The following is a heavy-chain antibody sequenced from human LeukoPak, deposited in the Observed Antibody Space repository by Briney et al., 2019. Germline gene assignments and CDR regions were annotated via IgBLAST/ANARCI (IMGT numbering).Heavy chain of an antibody. D-gene: IGHD1-26*01. Sequence: SETLSLTCTVSGGSISSSSYYWGWIRQPPGKGLEWIGSIYYSGSTYYNPSLKSRVTISVDTSKNQFSLKLSSVTAADTAVYYCARRRGHDAFDIWGQGTMVTVSS. CDR2: IYYSGST. V-gene: IGHV4-39*01. CDR1: GGSISSSSYY. CDR3: ARRRGHDAFDI. J-gene: IGHJ3*02.